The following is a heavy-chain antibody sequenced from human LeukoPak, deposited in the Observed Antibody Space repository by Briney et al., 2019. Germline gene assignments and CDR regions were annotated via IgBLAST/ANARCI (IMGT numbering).Heavy chain of an antibody. CDR2: IYYSGTT. V-gene: IGHV4-59*01. Sequence: SETLSLTCSVSGGSFSNYWTWIRQPPGNGLEWIGFIYYSGTTDYNPSLKSRVTISIDTSKKQFSLKLSSVTAADTAVYYCARGAALTGYPLDFWRRGTLVTVSS. CDR1: GGSFSNY. J-gene: IGHJ4*02. CDR3: ARGAALTGYPLDF. D-gene: IGHD3-9*01.